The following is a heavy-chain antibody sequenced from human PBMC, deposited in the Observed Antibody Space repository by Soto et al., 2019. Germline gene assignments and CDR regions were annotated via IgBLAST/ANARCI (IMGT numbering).Heavy chain of an antibody. J-gene: IGHJ4*02. Sequence: QVQLVQSGAEVKKPGASVKVSCKASGYTFTSYYMYWVRQAPGQGLEWMGIINPSGGSTSYAQKLQGRVPKTRDTSTSTVYMELSSLRSEDTAVYYCARGTAVADGDIEYWGQGTLVTVSS. CDR2: INPSGGST. CDR1: GYTFTSYY. CDR3: ARGTAVADGDIEY. D-gene: IGHD6-19*01. V-gene: IGHV1-46*01.